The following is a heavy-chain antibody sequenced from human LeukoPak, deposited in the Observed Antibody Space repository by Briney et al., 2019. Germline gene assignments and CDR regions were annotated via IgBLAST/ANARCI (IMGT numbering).Heavy chain of an antibody. Sequence: SDTLSLPCTLSGGFVGRSRYYWGWIPQSPGKGLECIGTIYYTRTTYYNPSLNSRVTISLDTSQNQFSLKLNSVTAADTAVYYCARGSSREARPFDYWGQGTLVTVSS. D-gene: IGHD6-6*01. V-gene: IGHV4-39*07. CDR3: ARGSSREARPFDY. CDR2: IYYTRTT. J-gene: IGHJ4*02. CDR1: GGFVGRSRYY.